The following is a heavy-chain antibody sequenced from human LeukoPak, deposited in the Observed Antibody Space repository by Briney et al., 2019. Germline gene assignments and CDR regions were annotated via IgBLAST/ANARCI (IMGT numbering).Heavy chain of an antibody. CDR2: IYPADSDT. D-gene: IGHD4-17*01. J-gene: IGHJ3*02. CDR3: ATNGPHPFDI. Sequence: AWIGIIYPADSDTRYRPSFQGQFTISADKSISPAYLQWSSLKASDTAMYYCATNGPHPFDIWGQGTMVTVSS. V-gene: IGHV5-51*01.